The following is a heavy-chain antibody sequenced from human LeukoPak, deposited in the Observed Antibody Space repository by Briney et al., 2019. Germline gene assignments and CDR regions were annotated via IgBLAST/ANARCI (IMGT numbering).Heavy chain of an antibody. D-gene: IGHD5-18*01. Sequence: GESLQISYKGSGYSFTSYWIGWVRQLPGKGLEWMGIIYPGDSDTRYSPSFQGQVTISADKSISTAYLQWSSLKASDTAMYYCARRGYSYGFAHYYYMDVWGKGTTVTVSS. J-gene: IGHJ6*03. V-gene: IGHV5-51*01. CDR2: IYPGDSDT. CDR3: ARRGYSYGFAHYYYMDV. CDR1: GYSFTSYW.